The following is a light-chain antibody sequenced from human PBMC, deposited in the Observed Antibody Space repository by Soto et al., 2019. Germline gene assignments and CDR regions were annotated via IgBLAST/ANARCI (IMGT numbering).Light chain of an antibody. V-gene: IGLV4-69*01. Sequence: QPVLTQSPSASASLGASVKLTCTLSSGHSSYAIAWHQQQPEKGPRYLMKLNSDGSHSKGDGIPDRFSGSSSGAERYLTISTLQSEDAADSYCQTWGTDIVVFGGGTELTVL. J-gene: IGLJ2*01. CDR2: LNSDGSH. CDR1: SGHSSYA. CDR3: QTWGTDIVV.